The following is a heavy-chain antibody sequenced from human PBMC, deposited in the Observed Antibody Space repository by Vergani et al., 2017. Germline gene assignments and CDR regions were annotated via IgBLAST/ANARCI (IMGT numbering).Heavy chain of an antibody. CDR1: GFIFSHYW. CDR3: ARINYYGSSGYSLTRWHNWFDP. Sequence: EVQLVESGGGLVQPGGSLRLSCAASGFIFSHYWMSWVRQAPGKGLEWVANINHDGSEKYYVDSVKGRFTISRDNAKNSLYLQMNSLRAEDTALYYCARINYYGSSGYSLTRWHNWFDPWGQGTLITFSS. J-gene: IGHJ5*02. V-gene: IGHV3-7*01. D-gene: IGHD3-22*01. CDR2: INHDGSEK.